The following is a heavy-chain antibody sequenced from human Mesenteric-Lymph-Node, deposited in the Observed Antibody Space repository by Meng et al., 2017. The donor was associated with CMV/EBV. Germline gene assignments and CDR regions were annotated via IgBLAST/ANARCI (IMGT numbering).Heavy chain of an antibody. CDR1: TSYA. V-gene: IGHV1-3*01. Sequence: TSYAMHWVRQAPGQRLEWMGWINAGNGNTKYSQKFQGRVTITRDTSASTAYMELSSLRSEDTAVYYCARDFVDLVVGVIETLNWFDPWGQGTLVTVSS. D-gene: IGHD3-10*01. CDR2: INAGNGNT. J-gene: IGHJ5*02. CDR3: ARDFVDLVVGVIETLNWFDP.